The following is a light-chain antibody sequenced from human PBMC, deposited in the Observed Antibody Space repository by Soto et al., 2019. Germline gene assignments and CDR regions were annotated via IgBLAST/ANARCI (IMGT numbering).Light chain of an antibody. CDR3: QQYNSYST. V-gene: IGKV1-5*01. CDR1: QSISSW. J-gene: IGKJ1*01. Sequence: DIQMTQSPSTLSASVGDRVTITCRASQSISSWLAWYQQNPGKAPKLLIYDASSLESGVPSRFSGSGSGTEFTLTISSLQPDDFATYYCQQYNSYSTFGQGTKVDIK. CDR2: DAS.